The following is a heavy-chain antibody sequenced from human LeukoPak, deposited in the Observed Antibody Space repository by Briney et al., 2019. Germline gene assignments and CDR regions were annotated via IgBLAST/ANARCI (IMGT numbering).Heavy chain of an antibody. CDR3: AKGGMVRGEYDY. V-gene: IGHV3-23*01. J-gene: IGHJ4*02. Sequence: GGSLRLSCAASRYTFSSYVMGWVRQAPGKGLEWVSGIIGRGGSTYYADSVKGRFTISRDNSKNTLYLQMNTLRVEDTAVYYCAKGGMVRGEYDYWGQGTLVTVSS. CDR2: IIGRGGST. D-gene: IGHD3-10*01. CDR1: RYTFSSYV.